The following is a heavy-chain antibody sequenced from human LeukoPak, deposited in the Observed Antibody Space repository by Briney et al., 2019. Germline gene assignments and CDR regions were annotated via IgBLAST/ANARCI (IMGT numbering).Heavy chain of an antibody. CDR3: ARRPNRVRYSCWFDP. V-gene: IGHV4-31*03. J-gene: IGHJ5*02. Sequence: PSETLSLTCTVSGGSISSGGYYWSWIRQHPGKGLEWIGYIYYSGSTYYNPSLKSRVTISVDTSKNQFSLKLSSVTAADTAVYYCARRPNRVRYSCWFDPWGQGTLVTVSS. CDR1: GGSISSGGYY. CDR2: IYYSGST. D-gene: IGHD1-14*01.